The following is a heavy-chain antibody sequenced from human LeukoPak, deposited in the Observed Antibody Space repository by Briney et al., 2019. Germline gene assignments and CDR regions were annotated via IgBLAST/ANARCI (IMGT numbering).Heavy chain of an antibody. J-gene: IGHJ5*02. V-gene: IGHV1-2*02. Sequence: ASVKVSCKASGYTFTGYYMHWVRQAPGQGLEWMGWMNPNSGGTNYAQKFQGRVTMTRDTSISTAYMELSRLRSDDTAVYYCARARPRGRRDGYNRRDYNWFDPWGQGTLVTVSS. CDR2: MNPNSGGT. CDR1: GYTFTGYY. CDR3: ARARPRGRRDGYNRRDYNWFDP. D-gene: IGHD5-24*01.